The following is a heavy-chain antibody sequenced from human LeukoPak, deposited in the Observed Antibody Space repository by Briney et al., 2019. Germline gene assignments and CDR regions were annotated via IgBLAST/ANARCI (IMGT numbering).Heavy chain of an antibody. CDR3: VRDYVVPAAMSHPTTIGWFDP. V-gene: IGHV1-46*01. J-gene: IGHJ5*02. CDR1: GYTFTSYY. CDR2: INPSGGST. Sequence: ASVKVSCKASGYTFTSYYMHWVRQAPGQGLEWMGIINPSGGSTSYAQKFQGRVTMTRDTSTSTVYMELSSLRSVDTAVYYCVRDYVVPAAMSHPTTIGWFDPWGQGTLVTVSS. D-gene: IGHD2-2*01.